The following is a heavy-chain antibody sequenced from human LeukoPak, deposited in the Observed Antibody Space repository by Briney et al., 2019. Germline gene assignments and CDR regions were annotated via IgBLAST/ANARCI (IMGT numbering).Heavy chain of an antibody. Sequence: ASVKVSCKASGYTFTGYYMHWVRQAPGQGLEWMGWINPNSGGTKYAQQFQGRVTMTRDTSISTAYMELTRLTSDDTAVYYCARGEGDSSSWPLNYWGQGTLVPVSS. D-gene: IGHD6-13*01. CDR2: INPNSGGT. CDR3: ARGEGDSSSWPLNY. CDR1: GYTFTGYY. V-gene: IGHV1-2*02. J-gene: IGHJ4*02.